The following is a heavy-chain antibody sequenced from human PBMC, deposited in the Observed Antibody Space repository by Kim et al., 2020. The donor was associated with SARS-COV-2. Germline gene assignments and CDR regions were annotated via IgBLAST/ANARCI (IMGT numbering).Heavy chain of an antibody. CDR2: IDGSDGTT. V-gene: IGHV3-23*01. D-gene: IGHD2-21*01. Sequence: GGSLRLSCTTSGFTFTGHAMSWVRQAPGKGLEWVLIIDGSDGTTYYVDSVKGRFSISRDDSKNTLYLQMSALRADDTAAYYCLKGGWGWIWDYWGQGTLVTVSS. CDR3: LKGGWGWIWDY. J-gene: IGHJ4*02. CDR1: GFTFTGHA.